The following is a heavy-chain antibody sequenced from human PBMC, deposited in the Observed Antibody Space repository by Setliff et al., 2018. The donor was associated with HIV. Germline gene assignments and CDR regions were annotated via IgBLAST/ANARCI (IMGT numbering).Heavy chain of an antibody. CDR1: GYTFTSYA. Sequence: ASVKVSCKTSGYTFTSYAVHWVRQATGQGLEWMGYLNPNSGGTGYAQRFQGRLTMTGDTSVSTAYLERGSLRSDDTAVYYCATPMFPNYHDNSVLIDWGQGTPVTVSS. D-gene: IGHD3-22*01. J-gene: IGHJ1*01. CDR2: LNPNSGGT. CDR3: ATPMFPNYHDNSVLID. V-gene: IGHV1-8*02.